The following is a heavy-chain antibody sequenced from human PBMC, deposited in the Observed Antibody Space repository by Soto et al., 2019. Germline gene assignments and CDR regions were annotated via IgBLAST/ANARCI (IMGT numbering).Heavy chain of an antibody. Sequence: PSETLSLTCTVSGGSISSYYWSWIRQPPGKGLEWIGEINHSGSTNYNPSLKSRVTISVDTSKNQFSLKLSSVTAADTAVYYCASRVGATTRYNWFDPWGQGTLVTVS. CDR1: GGSISSYY. CDR2: INHSGST. CDR3: ASRVGATTRYNWFDP. D-gene: IGHD1-26*01. V-gene: IGHV4-34*01. J-gene: IGHJ5*02.